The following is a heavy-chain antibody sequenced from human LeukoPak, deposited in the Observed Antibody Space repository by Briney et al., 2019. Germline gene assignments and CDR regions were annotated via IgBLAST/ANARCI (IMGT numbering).Heavy chain of an antibody. J-gene: IGHJ4*02. Sequence: GGSLRLSCAASGYTFSNYGMSWVRQAPGKGLEWLSGITISGGSTYYADSVKGRFTISRDNSKNTLYLQMNSLRAEDTAVYYCAKDSRIQAYDYGTVLDNWGQGTLVTVSS. CDR3: AKDSRIQAYDYGTVLDN. CDR1: GYTFSNYG. D-gene: IGHD4/OR15-4a*01. CDR2: ITISGGST. V-gene: IGHV3-23*01.